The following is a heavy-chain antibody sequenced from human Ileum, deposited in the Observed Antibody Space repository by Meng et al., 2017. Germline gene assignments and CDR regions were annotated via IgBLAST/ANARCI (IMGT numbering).Heavy chain of an antibody. CDR1: GFTFSGSA. D-gene: IGHD5-12*01. CDR2: IRSKANNYAT. V-gene: IGHV3-73*01. CDR3: ASHGLYSGTYFDYFDY. J-gene: IGHJ4*02. Sequence: GGSLRLSCAASGFTFSGSALHWVRQASGKGLEWVGRIRSKANNYATAYAASVKGRFTISRDDSKNTAYLQMNSLKTEDTAVYYCASHGLYSGTYFDYFDYWGQGTLVTVSS.